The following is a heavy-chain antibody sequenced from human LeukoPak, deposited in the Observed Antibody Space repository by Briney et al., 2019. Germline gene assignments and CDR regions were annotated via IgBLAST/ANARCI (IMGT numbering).Heavy chain of an antibody. Sequence: SETLSLTCVVTGGSIRNGKWWSWVRQPPGKGLEWIGEIIYSGGTHYNPSLKSRVTISLDESKNQFSLKLNSVTAADTAEYYCATYGDFPYCFYYWGQGTLVTVSS. V-gene: IGHV4-4*02. CDR3: ATYGDFPYCFYY. J-gene: IGHJ4*02. CDR2: IIYSGGT. CDR1: GGSIRNGKW. D-gene: IGHD2-21*02.